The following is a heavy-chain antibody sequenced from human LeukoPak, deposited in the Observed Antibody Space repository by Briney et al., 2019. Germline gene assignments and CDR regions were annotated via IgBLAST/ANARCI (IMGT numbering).Heavy chain of an antibody. V-gene: IGHV3-53*01. D-gene: IGHD2-2*01. J-gene: IGHJ6*03. CDR1: GFTVSSNY. Sequence: GGSLRLSCAASGFTVSSNYMNWVRQAPGKGLEWVSVIYSGGSTYYADSAKGRFTISRDNSKNTLYLQMNSLRAEDAAVYYCARVAGSASCYASDHCYMDVWGKGTTVTVSS. CDR2: IYSGGST. CDR3: ARVAGSASCYASDHCYMDV.